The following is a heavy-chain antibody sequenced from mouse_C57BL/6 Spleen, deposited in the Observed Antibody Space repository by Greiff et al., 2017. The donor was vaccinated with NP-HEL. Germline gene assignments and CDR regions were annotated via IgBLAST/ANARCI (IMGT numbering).Heavy chain of an antibody. CDR2: INTSNGGT. Sequence: QVQLQQPGTELVKPGASVKLSCKASGYTFTSYWMHWVKQRPGQGLEWIGNINTSNGGTNYNETLKSKATLTVDQSSSTAYMQLLSLTSEDSAVYYCARGYSNSYFDYWGQGTTLTVSS. CDR1: GYTFTSYW. D-gene: IGHD2-5*01. CDR3: ARGYSNSYFDY. J-gene: IGHJ2*01. V-gene: IGHV1-53*01.